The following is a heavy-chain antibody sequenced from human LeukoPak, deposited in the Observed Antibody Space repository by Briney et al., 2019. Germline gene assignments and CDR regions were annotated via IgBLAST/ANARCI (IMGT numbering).Heavy chain of an antibody. V-gene: IGHV3-11*04. CDR3: ARGIDTSGWYDFDY. J-gene: IGHJ4*02. D-gene: IGHD6-19*01. Sequence: GGSLRLSCAASGITFSDYYMSWIRQAPGKGLEWVSYISSSGSNIYSADSVKGRFTISRDNAKNSLYLQMNSLRAEDTAVYYCARGIDTSGWYDFDYWGQGTLVTVSS. CDR1: GITFSDYY. CDR2: ISSSGSNI.